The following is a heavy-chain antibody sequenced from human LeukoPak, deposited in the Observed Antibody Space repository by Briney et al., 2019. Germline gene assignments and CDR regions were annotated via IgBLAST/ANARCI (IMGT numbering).Heavy chain of an antibody. J-gene: IGHJ4*02. CDR1: GYTFTSYY. CDR2: INPSGGST. Sequence: ASVKVSCKASGYTFTSYYMHWVRQAPGQGLEWMGIINPSGGSTSYAQKFQGRVTMTRDTSKNQFSLKLSSVTAADTAVYYCARDTQGGFGELSAFDYWGQGTLVTVSS. V-gene: IGHV1-46*01. D-gene: IGHD3-10*01. CDR3: ARDTQGGFGELSAFDY.